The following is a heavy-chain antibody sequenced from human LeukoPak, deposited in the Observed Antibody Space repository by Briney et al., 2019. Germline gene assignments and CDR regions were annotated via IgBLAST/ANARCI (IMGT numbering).Heavy chain of an antibody. Sequence: GGSLRLSCAVSGFTFSSFVMHWVRQAPGKGLEWVAPITYDGSNKYYADSVRGRFTITRDNSKNTLDLQMNALRAEDTAVYYCVRGSVTYSGGYFQHWGQGTLVTVSS. J-gene: IGHJ1*01. CDR1: GFTFSSFV. CDR2: ITYDGSNK. V-gene: IGHV3-30-3*01. D-gene: IGHD1-26*01. CDR3: VRGSVTYSGGYFQH.